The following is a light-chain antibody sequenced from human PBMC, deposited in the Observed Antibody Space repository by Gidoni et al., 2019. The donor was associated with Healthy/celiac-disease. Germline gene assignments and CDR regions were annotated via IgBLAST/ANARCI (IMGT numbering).Light chain of an antibody. Sequence: SSELTQDPAVSVALGQTVRITCQGDSLRSYYASWYQQKPGQAPVLVIYGKNNRPSGIPDRFSGSNSGNTASLTITGAQAEDEADYYCNSRDSSGNPCYVFGTGTKVTVL. J-gene: IGLJ1*01. CDR1: SLRSYY. V-gene: IGLV3-19*01. CDR3: NSRDSSGNPCYV. CDR2: GKN.